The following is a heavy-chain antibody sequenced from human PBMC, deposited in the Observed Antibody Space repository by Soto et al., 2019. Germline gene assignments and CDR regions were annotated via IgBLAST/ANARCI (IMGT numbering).Heavy chain of an antibody. Sequence: PSVTLLLTCTVCGSSVSSGSYYWSWIRQPPGKGLEWIGYIYYSGSTNYNPSLKSRVTISVDTSKNQFSLKLSSVTAADTAVYFCARGDWTSLHWGQGTLVTVSS. V-gene: IGHV4-61*01. CDR1: GSSVSSGSYY. CDR3: ARGDWTSLH. D-gene: IGHD2-21*02. CDR2: IYYSGST. J-gene: IGHJ4*02.